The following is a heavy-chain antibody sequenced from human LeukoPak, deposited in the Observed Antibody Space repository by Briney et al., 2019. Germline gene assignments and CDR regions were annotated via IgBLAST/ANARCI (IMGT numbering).Heavy chain of an antibody. CDR3: ARVPGPYTTSRFDF. V-gene: IGHV1-2*02. J-gene: IGHJ4*02. Sequence: ASVRVSCTTSGYTFSAHYLHWVRQAPGQRPEWVGRIDPASGGTHYAQKFQGRVTVTRDTSTTTVDMELSGLRSDDTAVYYCARVPGPYTTSRFDFWGQGTLVTVSP. CDR2: IDPASGGT. CDR1: GYTFSAHY. D-gene: IGHD2-2*02.